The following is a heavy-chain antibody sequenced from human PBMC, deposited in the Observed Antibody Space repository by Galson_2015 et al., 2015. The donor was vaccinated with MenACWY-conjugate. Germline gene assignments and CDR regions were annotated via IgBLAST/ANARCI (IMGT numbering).Heavy chain of an antibody. V-gene: IGHV1-69*13. J-gene: IGHJ2*01. CDR1: GGTFSSYA. D-gene: IGHD3-9*01. CDR3: ARLHTLRYFVPPGYFDL. CDR2: IIPIFGTA. Sequence: SVKVSCKASGGTFSSYAISWVRQAPGQGLEWMGGIIPIFGTANYAQKFQGRVTITADESTSTAYMELSSLRSEDTAVYYCARLHTLRYFVPPGYFDLWGRGTLVTVSS.